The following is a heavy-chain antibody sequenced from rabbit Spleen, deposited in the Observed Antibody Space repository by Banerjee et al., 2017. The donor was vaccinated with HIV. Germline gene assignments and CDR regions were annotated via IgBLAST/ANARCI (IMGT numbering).Heavy chain of an antibody. D-gene: IGHD7-1*01. Sequence: QLVESGGGLVQPGGSLTLSCKASGFDFRRYYLSWVRQAPGKGLEWIGIIDVGAGSTDYASWVNGRFTISSDNAQNTVDLQMSGLTAADTATYFCARAGYAGYGWNFNLWGPGTLVTVS. V-gene: IGHV1S7*01. CDR3: ARAGYAGYGWNFNL. CDR1: GFDFRRYY. J-gene: IGHJ4*01. CDR2: IDVGAGST.